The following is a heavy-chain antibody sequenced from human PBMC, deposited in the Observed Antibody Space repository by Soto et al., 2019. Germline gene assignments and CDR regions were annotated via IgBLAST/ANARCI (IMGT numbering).Heavy chain of an antibody. J-gene: IGHJ5*02. Sequence: ASVKVSCKASGYTFTSYAMDWVRQAPGQRXEWMGWINAGNGNTKYSQKFQGRVTITRDTSASTAYMELSSLRSEDTAVYYCARCRLYYDILTGHGGWFDPWGQGTLVTVSS. CDR1: GYTFTSYA. CDR2: INAGNGNT. D-gene: IGHD3-9*01. CDR3: ARCRLYYDILTGHGGWFDP. V-gene: IGHV1-3*01.